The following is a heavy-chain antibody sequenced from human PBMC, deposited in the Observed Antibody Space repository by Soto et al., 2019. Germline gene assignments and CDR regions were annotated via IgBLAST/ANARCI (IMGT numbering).Heavy chain of an antibody. J-gene: IGHJ6*02. CDR3: AREHYHDSSGYYGGMDV. CDR1: GYMFRSYG. Sequence: ASVKVSCKASGYMFRSYGISWVRQAPGQGLEWMGIINLSDGSTSYAQKLQGRVTMTRDTSTSTVYVELSSLRSEDTAVYYCAREHYHDSSGYYGGMDVWGQGTTVTVSS. CDR2: INLSDGST. V-gene: IGHV1-46*04. D-gene: IGHD3-22*01.